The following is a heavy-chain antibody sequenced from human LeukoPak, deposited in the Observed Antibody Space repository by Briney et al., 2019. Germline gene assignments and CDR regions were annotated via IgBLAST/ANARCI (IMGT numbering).Heavy chain of an antibody. CDR2: IDGGGGST. D-gene: IGHD3-22*01. Sequence: GGSLRLSCTASGFAFSSYAMSWVRQAPGVGLEWVSAIDGGGGSTWHADSVKGRFTISRDNSKNTLYMQMNSLRAEDTAVYYCAKDFYDNSGSRYDYWGQGTLVTVSS. CDR1: GFAFSSYA. V-gene: IGHV3-23*01. J-gene: IGHJ4*02. CDR3: AKDFYDNSGSRYDY.